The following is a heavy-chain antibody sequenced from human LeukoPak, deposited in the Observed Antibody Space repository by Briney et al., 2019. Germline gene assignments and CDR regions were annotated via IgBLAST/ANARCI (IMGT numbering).Heavy chain of an antibody. CDR3: ARGHGALLWFGETEYFQH. J-gene: IGHJ1*01. CDR2: MNPNSGNT. D-gene: IGHD3-10*01. V-gene: IGHV1-8*01. CDR1: GYTCTSYD. Sequence: ASVKVSCKASGYTCTSYDINWVRQATGQGLEWMGWMNPNSGNTGYAQKFQGRVTMTRNTSISTAYMELSSLRSEDTAVYYCARGHGALLWFGETEYFQHWGQGTLVTVSS.